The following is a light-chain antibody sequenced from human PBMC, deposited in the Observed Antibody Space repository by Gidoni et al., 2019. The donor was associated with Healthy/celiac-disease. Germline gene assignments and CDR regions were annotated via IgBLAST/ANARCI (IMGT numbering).Light chain of an antibody. CDR2: ADS. J-gene: IGKJ4*01. CDR1: QVISNY. CDR3: QKYNSSPPLT. V-gene: IGKV1-27*01. Sequence: DIQLTQSPSSLSASVGDRLNITCRASQVISNYLAWYQQKPWKVPNLLIYADSTLQSGVPSRFSGSGSGTDFTLTISSLQPEDVATYYCQKYNSSPPLTFGGGTKVEIK.